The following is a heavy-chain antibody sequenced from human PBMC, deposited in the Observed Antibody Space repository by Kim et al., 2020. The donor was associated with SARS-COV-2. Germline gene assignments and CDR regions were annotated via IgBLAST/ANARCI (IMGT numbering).Heavy chain of an antibody. CDR3: TRDLGWLLYDY. V-gene: IGHV3-74*01. CDR2: K. Sequence: KIYAHSGKGRFTISRDNAKNTLYLQMNNLRGEDTALYYCTRDLGWLLYDYWGQGTLVTVSS. J-gene: IGHJ4*02. D-gene: IGHD3-3*01.